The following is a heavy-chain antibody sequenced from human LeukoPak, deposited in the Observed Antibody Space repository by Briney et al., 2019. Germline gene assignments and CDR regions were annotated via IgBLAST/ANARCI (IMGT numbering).Heavy chain of an antibody. V-gene: IGHV1-69*13. D-gene: IGHD6-13*01. J-gene: IGHJ5*02. CDR1: GYTFTGYY. Sequence: GASVKVSCKASGYTFTGYYMHWVRQAPGQGLEWMGGIIPIFGTANYAQKFQGRVTITADESTSTAYMELSSLRSEDTAVYYCARGGAAGTDWLDPWGQGTLVTVSS. CDR3: ARGGAAGTDWLDP. CDR2: IIPIFGTA.